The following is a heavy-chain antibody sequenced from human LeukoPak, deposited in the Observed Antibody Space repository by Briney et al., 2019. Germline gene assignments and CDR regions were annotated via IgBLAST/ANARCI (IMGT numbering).Heavy chain of an antibody. J-gene: IGHJ4*02. V-gene: IGHV1-46*01. CDR1: GYTFTSYY. Sequence: ASVKVSCKASGYTFTSYYMHWVRQVPGQGLEWMGIINPSGGSTSYAQKFQGRVTITADESTSTAYMELSSLRSEDTAVYYCARGDDGDYSFFDYWGQGTLVTVSS. D-gene: IGHD4-17*01. CDR3: ARGDDGDYSFFDY. CDR2: INPSGGST.